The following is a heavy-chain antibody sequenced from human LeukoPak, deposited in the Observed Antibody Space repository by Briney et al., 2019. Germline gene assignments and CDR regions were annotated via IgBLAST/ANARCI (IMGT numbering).Heavy chain of an antibody. CDR3: ARGNDFWSGYYLNWFDP. J-gene: IGHJ5*02. CDR1: GGSTSSYY. CDR2: IYYSGST. D-gene: IGHD3-3*01. Sequence: SETLSLTCTVSGGSTSSYYWSWIRQPPGKGLEWIGYIYYSGSTNYNPSLKSRVTISVDTSKNQFSLKLSSVTAADTAVYYCARGNDFWSGYYLNWFDPWGQGTLVTVSS. V-gene: IGHV4-59*08.